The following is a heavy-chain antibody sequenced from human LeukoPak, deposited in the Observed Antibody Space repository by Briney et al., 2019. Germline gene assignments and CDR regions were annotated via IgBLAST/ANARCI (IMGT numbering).Heavy chain of an antibody. J-gene: IGHJ6*04. CDR2: INPNSGGT. V-gene: IGHV1-2*04. D-gene: IGHD4-17*01. CDR3: ARGGSTVTTFYYYGMDV. Sequence: ASVKVSCKASGYTFTGYYMHWVRQAPGQGLEWMGWINPNSGGTNYAQKFQGWVTMTRDTSISTAYMELSRLRSDDTAVYYRARGGSTVTTFYYYGMDVWGKGTTVTVSS. CDR1: GYTFTGYY.